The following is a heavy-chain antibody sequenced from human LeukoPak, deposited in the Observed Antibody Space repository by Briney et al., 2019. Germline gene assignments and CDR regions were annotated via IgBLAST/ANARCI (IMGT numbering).Heavy chain of an antibody. CDR2: ISGDGGST. CDR3: ARDRDYGGKLDY. CDR1: GFTFDDYA. D-gene: IGHD4-23*01. Sequence: GGSVSLFCAASGFTFDDYAMHWVRQAPGKGLEWVSLISGDGGSTYYADSVKGRFTVSRDNAKNTRYLQMNSLRAEDTAVYYCARDRDYGGKLDYSGHRTLVTVSS. V-gene: IGHV3-43*02. J-gene: IGHJ4*03.